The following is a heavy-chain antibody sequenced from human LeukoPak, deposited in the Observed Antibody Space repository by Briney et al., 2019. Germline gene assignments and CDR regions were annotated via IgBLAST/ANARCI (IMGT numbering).Heavy chain of an antibody. J-gene: IGHJ4*02. CDR2: IYYSGST. CDR3: AGAYGSGDTFDY. V-gene: IGHV4-38-2*02. Sequence: SETLSLTCTVSGYSISSGYYWGWIRQPPGKGLEWIGSIYYSGSTYYNPSLKSRVTISVDTSKNQFSLKLSSVTAADTAVYYCAGAYGSGDTFDYWGQGTLVTVSS. D-gene: IGHD3-10*01. CDR1: GYSISSGYY.